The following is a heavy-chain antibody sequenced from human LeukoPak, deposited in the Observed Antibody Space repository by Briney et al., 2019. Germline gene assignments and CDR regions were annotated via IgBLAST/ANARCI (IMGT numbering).Heavy chain of an antibody. J-gene: IGHJ4*02. CDR1: GFTFSSHG. CDR2: TSYDGSTK. D-gene: IGHD3-10*01. V-gene: IGHV3-30*18. Sequence: GGSLRLTCAASGFTFSSHGMHWARQAPAKGLEGVAVTSYDGSTKYYADSAKGRFNISRDNSKNTLYLQMNSLRVDDTAVYYCAKDATLFGDQYFDYWGQGTLVIVSS. CDR3: AKDATLFGDQYFDY.